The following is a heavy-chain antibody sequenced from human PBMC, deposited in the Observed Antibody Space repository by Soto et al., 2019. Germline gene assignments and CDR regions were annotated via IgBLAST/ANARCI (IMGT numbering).Heavy chain of an antibody. J-gene: IGHJ4*02. D-gene: IGHD3-9*01. Sequence: SVKVSCKASGGTFSSYSISWVREAPGQGLEWMGGIIPIFGTANYAQKFQGRVTITADKSTSTAYMELSSLRSEDTAVYYCARSPKNYYDILTGYYSGIYFDYWGQGTLVTVSS. CDR2: IIPIFGTA. CDR1: GGTFSSYS. V-gene: IGHV1-69*06. CDR3: ARSPKNYYDILTGYYSGIYFDY.